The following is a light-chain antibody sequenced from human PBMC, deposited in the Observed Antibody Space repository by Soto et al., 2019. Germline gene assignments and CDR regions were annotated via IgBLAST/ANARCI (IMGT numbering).Light chain of an antibody. CDR3: SSYAGSNTVV. Sequence: LPLPPSASGSPGQSVTISCTGTSSDVGGYNYVSWYQQHPGKAPKLMIYEVSKRPSGVPDRFSGSKSGNTASLTVSGLQAEDEADYYCSSYAGSNTVVFGGGTQLTVL. V-gene: IGLV2-8*01. CDR1: SSDVGGYNY. J-gene: IGLJ2*01. CDR2: EVS.